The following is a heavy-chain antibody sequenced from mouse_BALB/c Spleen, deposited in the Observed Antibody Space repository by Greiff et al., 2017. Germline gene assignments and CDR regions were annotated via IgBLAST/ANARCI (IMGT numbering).Heavy chain of an antibody. CDR3: ARCRYYGSRYFDV. V-gene: IGHV5-6-5*01. CDR1: GFTFSSYA. J-gene: IGHJ1*01. CDR2: ISSGGST. D-gene: IGHD1-1*01. Sequence: EVKLVESGGGLVKPGGSLKLSCAASGFTFSSYAMSWVRQTPEKRLEWVASISSGGSTYYPDSVKGRFTISRDNARNILYLQMSSLRSEDTAMYYCARCRYYGSRYFDVWGAGTTVTVSS.